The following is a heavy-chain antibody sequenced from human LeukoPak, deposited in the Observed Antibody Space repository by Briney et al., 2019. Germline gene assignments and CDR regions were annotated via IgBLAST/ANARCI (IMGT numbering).Heavy chain of an antibody. D-gene: IGHD4-17*01. CDR3: AKGEKTTVTTPDY. J-gene: IGHJ4*02. V-gene: IGHV3-23*01. CDR2: ISGSGGST. Sequence: GGSLRLSCAASGFSFTSYAMSWVRQAPGKGLEWVSAISGSGGSTYYADAVKGRFTISRDNSKSTLYLQVSSLRAEDTAVYYCAKGEKTTVTTPDYWGQGTLVTVSP. CDR1: GFSFTSYA.